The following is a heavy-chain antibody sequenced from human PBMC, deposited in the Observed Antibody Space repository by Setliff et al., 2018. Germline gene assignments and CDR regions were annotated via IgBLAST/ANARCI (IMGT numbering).Heavy chain of an antibody. CDR1: GFTFDDYA. J-gene: IGHJ4*02. CDR3: ARDGGEY. Sequence: GGSLRLSCAASGFTFDDYAMHWVRQAPGKGLEWVSGISWNAGTTYIYYADSVKGRFTISRDNAKNSLYLEMNSLRAEDTAVYYCARDGGEYWGQGTLVTVSS. V-gene: IGHV3-9*01. CDR2: ISWNAGTTYI.